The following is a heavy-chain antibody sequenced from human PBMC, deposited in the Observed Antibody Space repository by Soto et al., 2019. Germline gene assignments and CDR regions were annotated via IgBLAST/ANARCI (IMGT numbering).Heavy chain of an antibody. Sequence: SETLSLTCTVSGGSISSYYWSGIRQPPGKGLEWIGYIYNSGSTNYNPSLKSRVTISVDTSKNQFSLKLSSVTAADTAVYYCARTDSGSYGDHFDYWGQGALVTVSS. CDR3: ARTDSGSYGDHFDY. J-gene: IGHJ4*02. CDR2: IYNSGST. CDR1: GGSISSYY. D-gene: IGHD1-26*01. V-gene: IGHV4-59*01.